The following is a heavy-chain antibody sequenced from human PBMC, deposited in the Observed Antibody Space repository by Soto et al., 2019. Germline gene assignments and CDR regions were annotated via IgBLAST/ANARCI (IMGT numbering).Heavy chain of an antibody. D-gene: IGHD6-13*01. J-gene: IGHJ6*02. CDR1: GFTFSSYA. CDR3: ARNLPVAGLYYYYGMDV. Sequence: GGSLRLSCAASGFTFSSYAMSWVRQAPGKGLEWVSAISGSGGSTYYADSVKGRFTISRDNSKNTLYLQMNSLRAEETAVYYCARNLPVAGLYYYYGMDVWGQGTTVTLSS. CDR2: ISGSGGST. V-gene: IGHV3-23*01.